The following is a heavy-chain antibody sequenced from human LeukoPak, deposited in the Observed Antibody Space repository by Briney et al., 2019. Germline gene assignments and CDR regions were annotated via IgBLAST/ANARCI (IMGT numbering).Heavy chain of an antibody. CDR3: ARAGELDHYYYYGMDV. J-gene: IGHJ6*02. CDR1: GYTFTGYY. V-gene: IGHV1-18*04. CDR2: ISAYNGNT. Sequence: ASVRVSCKASGYTFTGYYMHWVRQAPGQGLEWMGWISAYNGNTNYAQKLQGRVTMTTDTSTSTAYMELRSLRSDDTAVYYCARAGELDHYYYYGMDVWGQGTTVTVSS. D-gene: IGHD1-1*01.